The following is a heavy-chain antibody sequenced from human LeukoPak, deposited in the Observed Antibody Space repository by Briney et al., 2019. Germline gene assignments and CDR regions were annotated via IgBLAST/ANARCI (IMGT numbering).Heavy chain of an antibody. CDR3: ARRYDFWSGYPPPLDY. V-gene: IGHV4-34*01. Sequence: PSETLSLTCAVFGGSFSGYYWNWIRQPPGKGLGWIGQINPSRNTNYNPSLKSRVTISVDTSKKQFSLKLSSVTAADTAVYYCARRYDFWSGYPPPLDYWGQGTLVTVSS. CDR2: INPSRNT. CDR1: GGSFSGYY. D-gene: IGHD3-3*01. J-gene: IGHJ4*02.